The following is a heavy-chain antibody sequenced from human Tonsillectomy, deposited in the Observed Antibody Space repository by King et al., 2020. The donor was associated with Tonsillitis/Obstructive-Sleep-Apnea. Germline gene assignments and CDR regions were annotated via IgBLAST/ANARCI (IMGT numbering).Heavy chain of an antibody. J-gene: IGHJ1*01. CDR1: GGTFSSYA. V-gene: IGHV1-69*12. D-gene: IGHD2-2*01. CDR2: IIPIFGTA. CDR3: ARTYCSSTSCYPEYFQH. Sequence: QLVQSGAEVKKPGSSVKVSCKASGGTFSSYAISWVRQAPGQGLEWMGGIIPIFGTANYAQKFQGRVTITAGESTSTAYMELSSLRSEDTAVYYCARTYCSSTSCYPEYFQHWGQGTLVTVSS.